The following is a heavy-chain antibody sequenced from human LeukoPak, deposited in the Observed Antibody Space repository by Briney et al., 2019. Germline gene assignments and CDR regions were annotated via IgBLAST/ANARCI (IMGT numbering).Heavy chain of an antibody. CDR3: ARVPTVGSGGYQLDY. Sequence: GGSLRLSCAASGFTFSSYEMNWVHQAPGKGLEWVSYTSSSGSTIYYADSVKGRFTISRDNAKKSLYLQMNSLRAEDTAVYYCARVPTVGSGGYQLDYWGQGTLVTVSS. CDR2: TSSSGSTI. J-gene: IGHJ4*02. D-gene: IGHD2-15*01. V-gene: IGHV3-48*03. CDR1: GFTFSSYE.